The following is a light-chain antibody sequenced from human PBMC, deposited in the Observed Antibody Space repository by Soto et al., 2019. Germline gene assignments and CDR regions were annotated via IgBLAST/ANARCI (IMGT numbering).Light chain of an antibody. CDR3: STWDDSLNGWV. V-gene: IGLV1-44*01. CDR2: GRN. CDR1: SSNIGDRD. J-gene: IGLJ3*02. Sequence: QSVLTQPPSASGTPGQRVSISCSGSSSNIGDRDVDWYQQVPGTAPKLLIYGRNHRPSGVPDRFSASKSGASASLAISGLQFEDEAVYYCSTWDDSLNGWVFGGGTKLTVL.